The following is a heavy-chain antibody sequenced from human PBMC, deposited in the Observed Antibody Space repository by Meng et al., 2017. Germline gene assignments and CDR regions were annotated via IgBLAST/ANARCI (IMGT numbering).Heavy chain of an antibody. CDR1: GGSFSGYY. D-gene: IGHD2/OR15-2a*01. Sequence: QVQLQQGGAGLVKPSGTLSLTCAVYGGSFSGYYWSCIRQPPGKGLEWIGEINHSGSTNYNPSLKSRVTISVDTSKNQFSLKLSSVTAADTAVYYCARVGSFLRDYWGQGTLVTVSS. V-gene: IGHV4-34*01. CDR2: INHSGST. J-gene: IGHJ4*02. CDR3: ARVGSFLRDY.